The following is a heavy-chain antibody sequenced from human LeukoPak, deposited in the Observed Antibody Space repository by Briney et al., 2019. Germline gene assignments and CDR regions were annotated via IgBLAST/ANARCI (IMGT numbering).Heavy chain of an antibody. J-gene: IGHJ4*02. Sequence: PGGSLRLSCAASGFTFSSYAMHWVRQAPGKGLEWVAVISYDGVNKYYAGSVRGRFTISRDNSKNTLYLQMNSLRAEDTAVYYCVQTGALKRYWGQGTLVTVSS. D-gene: IGHD7-27*01. CDR3: VQTGALKRY. V-gene: IGHV3-30-3*01. CDR1: GFTFSSYA. CDR2: ISYDGVNK.